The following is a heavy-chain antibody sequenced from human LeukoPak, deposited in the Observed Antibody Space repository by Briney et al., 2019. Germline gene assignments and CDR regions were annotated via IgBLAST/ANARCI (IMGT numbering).Heavy chain of an antibody. CDR2: INHSGST. CDR1: GGSLSGYY. V-gene: IGHV4-34*01. Sequence: PSETLSLTCAVYGGSLSGYYWNWIRQPPGKGLEWIGEINHSGSTNYNPSLKSRVTISVDTSKNQFSLKLSSVTAADTAVYYCARVSSSSWRFLDYWGQGTLVTVSS. CDR3: ARVSSSSWRFLDY. J-gene: IGHJ4*02. D-gene: IGHD6-13*01.